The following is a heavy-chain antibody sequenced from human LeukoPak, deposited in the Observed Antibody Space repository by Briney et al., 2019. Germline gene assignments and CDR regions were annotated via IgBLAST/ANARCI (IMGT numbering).Heavy chain of an antibody. J-gene: IGHJ4*02. CDR3: AKAKSYYSNYDY. D-gene: IGHD4-11*01. CDR1: GFTFSSYA. V-gene: IGHV3-23*01. CDR2: ISGSGANT. Sequence: GGSLRLSCAASGFTFSSYAMSWVRQAPGKGLEWVSAISGSGANTYYADSVKGRFTISRDNSKNTLYLQVNSLRAEDTAVYYCAKAKSYYSNYDYWGQGTLVTVSS.